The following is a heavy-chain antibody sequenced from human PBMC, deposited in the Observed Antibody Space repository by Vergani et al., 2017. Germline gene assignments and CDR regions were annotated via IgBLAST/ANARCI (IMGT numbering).Heavy chain of an antibody. CDR1: GFTFNHYA. V-gene: IGHV3-23*01. CDR2: ISGSGGRT. J-gene: IGHJ6*02. D-gene: IGHD5-12*01. CDR3: AKANPGNSGYEYLYYYHAMDV. Sequence: EVQLLESGGDLVQPGGSLRLSCAASGFTFNHYAMNWVRQAPGKGLEWVSGISGSGGRTYYAGSVKGRFTISRDSSKNTLYLQMNSLSAGDTAVYYCAKANPGNSGYEYLYYYHAMDVWGQGTTVTVSS.